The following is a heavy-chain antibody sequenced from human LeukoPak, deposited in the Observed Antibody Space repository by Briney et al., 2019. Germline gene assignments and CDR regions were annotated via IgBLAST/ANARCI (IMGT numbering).Heavy chain of an antibody. Sequence: GGSLRLSCAASGFTFSSYEMSWVRQAPGKGLEWVSYISSSGSTIYYADSVKGRFTISRDNAKNSLYLQMNSLRAEDTAVYYCARETLDYGVQLDYWGQGTLVTVSS. CDR2: ISSSGSTI. D-gene: IGHD4-17*01. V-gene: IGHV3-48*03. CDR3: ARETLDYGVQLDY. J-gene: IGHJ4*02. CDR1: GFTFSSYE.